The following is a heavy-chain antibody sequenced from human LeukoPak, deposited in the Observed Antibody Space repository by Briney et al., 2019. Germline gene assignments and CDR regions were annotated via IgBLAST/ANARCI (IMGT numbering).Heavy chain of an antibody. J-gene: IGHJ6*03. CDR1: GFTFDDYG. V-gene: IGHV3-20*04. D-gene: IGHD3-22*01. CDR2: INWNGGST. CDR3: AREFYDSSGYYYYYYYMDV. Sequence: GGSLRLSCAASGFTFDDYGMSWVRQAPGKGLEWVSGINWNGGSTGYADSVKGRFTISRDNAKNSLYLQMNSLRAEDTAVYYCAREFYDSSGYYYYYYYMDVWGKGTTVTVSS.